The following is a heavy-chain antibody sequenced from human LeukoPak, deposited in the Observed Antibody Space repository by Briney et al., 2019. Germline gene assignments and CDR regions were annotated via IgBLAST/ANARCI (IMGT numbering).Heavy chain of an antibody. CDR3: ARDPGDYFDY. V-gene: IGHV3-21*01. J-gene: IGHJ4*02. Sequence: GGSLRLSCAASGFTFSSYRMNWVRQAPGKGLEWVSSISSSSSYIYYADSVKGRFTISRDNAKNSLYLQMNSLRAEDTAVYYCARDPGDYFDYWGQGTLVTVSS. CDR1: GFTFSSYR. CDR2: ISSSSSYI.